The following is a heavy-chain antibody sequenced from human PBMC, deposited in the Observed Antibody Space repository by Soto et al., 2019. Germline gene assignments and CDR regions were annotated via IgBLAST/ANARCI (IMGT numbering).Heavy chain of an antibody. V-gene: IGHV4-31*03. CDR2: IYYSGST. D-gene: IGHD3-10*01. CDR3: ARGPKGDYDVGEYYYYYMDV. J-gene: IGHJ6*03. Sequence: SETLSLTCTVSGGSISSGGYYWSWIRQHPGKGLEWIGYIYYSGSTYYNPSLKSRVTISVDTSKNQFSLKLSSVTAADTAVYYCARGPKGDYDVGEYYYYYMDVWGKGTTVTVSS. CDR1: GGSISSGGYY.